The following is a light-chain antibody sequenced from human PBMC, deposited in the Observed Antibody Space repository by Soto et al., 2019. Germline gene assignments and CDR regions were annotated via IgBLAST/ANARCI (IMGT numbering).Light chain of an antibody. J-gene: IGKJ2*01. CDR3: QQSFSTPMYT. Sequence: DIQMTQSPSSLSAFVGDRVSITCRASQSINNYLNWNQQKPGKAPKLLIHAASSLQSGVPLRFSGSGSGTDFTLTISNLQPEDFATYFCQQSFSTPMYTFGQGTKLEIK. V-gene: IGKV1-39*01. CDR1: QSINNY. CDR2: AAS.